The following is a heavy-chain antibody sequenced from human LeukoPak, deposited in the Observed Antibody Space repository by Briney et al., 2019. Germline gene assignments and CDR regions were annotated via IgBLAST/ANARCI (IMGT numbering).Heavy chain of an antibody. CDR2: ISGSGGST. V-gene: IGHV3-23*01. CDR3: ARGRGYIGYDSRFP. J-gene: IGHJ5*02. CDR1: GFTFSSYA. Sequence: PGGSLKLSCAASGFTFSSYAMSWVRQAPGKGLEWVSPISGSGGSTYYQDYVKGRFTISRDNSESTVYLQVNSLRSEDTAVYYCARGRGYIGYDSRFPWGQGTLVTVSS. D-gene: IGHD5-12*01.